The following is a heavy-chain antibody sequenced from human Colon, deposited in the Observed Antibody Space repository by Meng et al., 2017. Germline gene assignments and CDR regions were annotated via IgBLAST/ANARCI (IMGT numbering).Heavy chain of an antibody. CDR1: GDSVSSNTAA. CDR3: ARDHGYSYGLPLDY. D-gene: IGHD5-18*01. V-gene: IGHV6-1*01. Sequence: QVQLQQSCPGLVKPSQTLSLPCGISGDSVSSNTAAWNWIRQSPSRGLEWLGRTYYRSKWYNEYAVSVKSRMTFNADTSKNQVSLQVNSVTPEDTAVYYCARDHGYSYGLPLDYWGQGILVTVSS. J-gene: IGHJ4*02. CDR2: TYYRSKWYN.